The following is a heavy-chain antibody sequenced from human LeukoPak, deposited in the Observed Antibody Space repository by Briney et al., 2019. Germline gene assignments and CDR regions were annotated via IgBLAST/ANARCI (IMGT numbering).Heavy chain of an antibody. D-gene: IGHD2-8*01. CDR3: ARGTNSEGFDP. Sequence: PSETLSLTCNVSGGSISSYYWSWIRQPPGKGLEWIGYIYYSGSTNYNPSLKSRVTISVDTSKNQFSLKLSSVTAADTAVYYCARGTNSEGFDPWGQGTLVTVSS. V-gene: IGHV4-59*01. CDR1: GGSISSYY. CDR2: IYYSGST. J-gene: IGHJ5*02.